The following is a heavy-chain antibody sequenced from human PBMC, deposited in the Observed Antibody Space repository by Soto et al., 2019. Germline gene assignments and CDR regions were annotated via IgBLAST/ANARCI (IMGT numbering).Heavy chain of an antibody. CDR1: GGTFSSYA. CDR3: ATPGGELLVFGTVRFDY. V-gene: IGHV1-69*06. D-gene: IGHD1-26*01. J-gene: IGHJ4*02. Sequence: SVKVSCKASGGTFSSYAISWVRQAPGQGLEWMGGIIPIFGTANYAQKFQGRVTITADKSTSTAYMELSSLRSEDTAVYYCATPGGELLVFGTVRFDYWGQGTLVTVSS. CDR2: IIPIFGTA.